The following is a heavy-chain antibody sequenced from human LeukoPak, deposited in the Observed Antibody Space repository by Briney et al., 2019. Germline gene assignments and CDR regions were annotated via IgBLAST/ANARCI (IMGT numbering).Heavy chain of an antibody. CDR3: ARGGVPAAFDY. CDR1: GFTLRNYW. Sequence: GGSLRLSCAASGFTLRNYWMHWVRQAPGRGLVWVSHINGEGSSSDYADPMKGRFTISRDNAKNTLYLQMNSLRGEDTAVYYCARGGVPAAFDYWGQGILVTVSS. J-gene: IGHJ4*02. D-gene: IGHD2-2*01. V-gene: IGHV3-74*01. CDR2: INGEGSSS.